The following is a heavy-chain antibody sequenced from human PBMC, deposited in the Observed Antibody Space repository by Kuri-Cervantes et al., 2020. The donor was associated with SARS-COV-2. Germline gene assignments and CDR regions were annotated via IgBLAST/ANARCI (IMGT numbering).Heavy chain of an antibody. V-gene: IGHV1-24*01. D-gene: IGHD1-26*01. CDR2: FDPEDCET. CDR1: GYTLTELS. CDR3: AKGEASGSYFPHYYYYGMDV. Sequence: ASVKVSCKVSGYTLTELSMHWVRQAPGKGLEWMGGFDPEDCETIYAQKFQGRVTMTEGTSTDTAYIELSSLRSEDTAVYYCAKGEASGSYFPHYYYYGMDVWGQGTTVTVSS. J-gene: IGHJ6*02.